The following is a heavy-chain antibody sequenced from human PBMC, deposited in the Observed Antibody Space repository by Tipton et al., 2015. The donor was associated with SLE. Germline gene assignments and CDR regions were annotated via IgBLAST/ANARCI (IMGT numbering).Heavy chain of an antibody. J-gene: IGHJ2*01. V-gene: IGHV4-61*02. CDR3: ARAGEGIAA. Sequence: TLSLTCTVSGGSISSGSYYWSWIRQPAGKGLEWIGRIYTSGSTNYNPSLKSRVTISVDTSKNQFSLKLSSVTAADTAVYYCARAGEGIAAWGRGTLVTVSS. CDR1: GGSISSGSYY. CDR2: IYTSGST. D-gene: IGHD6-13*01.